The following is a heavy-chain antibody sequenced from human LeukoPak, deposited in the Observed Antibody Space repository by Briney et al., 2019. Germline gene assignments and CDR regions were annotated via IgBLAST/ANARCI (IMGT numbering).Heavy chain of an antibody. V-gene: IGHV3-23*01. D-gene: IGHD5-12*01. CDR3: AKNGLDIVATIDYYFDY. CDR1: GFTFSSYA. CDR2: ISGSGGST. J-gene: IGHJ4*02. Sequence: GGSLRLSCAASGFTFSSYAMSWVRQAPGKGLEWVSAISGSGGSTYYADSVKGRFTISTANPKTTLYLQMNSLRAEDTAVYFCAKNGLDIVATIDYYFDYWGQGTLVTVSS.